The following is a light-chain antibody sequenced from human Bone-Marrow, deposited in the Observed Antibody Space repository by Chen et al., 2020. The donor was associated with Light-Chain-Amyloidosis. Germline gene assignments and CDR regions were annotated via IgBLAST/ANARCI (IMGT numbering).Light chain of an antibody. Sequence: SHVLTPPSSVPVAPGQTATIACGGNNIGSTSVHWYQQTPGQAPLLVVYDDSDRPSGIPERLSGSNSGNTATLTISRVEAGDEADYYCQVWDRSSDRPVFGGGTKLTVL. CDR1: NIGSTS. CDR3: QVWDRSSDRPV. CDR2: DDS. J-gene: IGLJ3*02. V-gene: IGLV3-21*02.